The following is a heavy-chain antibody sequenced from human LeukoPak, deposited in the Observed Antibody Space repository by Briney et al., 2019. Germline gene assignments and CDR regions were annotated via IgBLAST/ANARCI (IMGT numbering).Heavy chain of an antibody. Sequence: GGSLRLSCAASGFTFSSYAMSWVRQAPGKGLEWVAFIRYDGSNKYYADSVKGRFTISRDNSKNTLYLQMNSLRAEDTAVYYCAVLRYFDWLPGGYWGQGTLVTVSS. V-gene: IGHV3-30*02. CDR3: AVLRYFDWLPGGY. D-gene: IGHD3-9*01. J-gene: IGHJ4*02. CDR1: GFTFSSYA. CDR2: IRYDGSNK.